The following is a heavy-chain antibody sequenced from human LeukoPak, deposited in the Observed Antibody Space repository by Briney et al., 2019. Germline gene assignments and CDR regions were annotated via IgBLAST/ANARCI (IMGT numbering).Heavy chain of an antibody. CDR2: IYYSGST. D-gene: IGHD3-10*01. V-gene: IGHV4-39*01. J-gene: IGHJ4*02. CDR3: ARLFKRLLWFGESYYFDY. CDR1: GGSISSSSYY. Sequence: SGTLSLTCAVSGGSISSSSYYWGWIRQPPGKGLEWIGSIYYSGSTYYNPSLKSRVTISVDTSKNQFSLKLSSVTAADTAVYYCARLFKRLLWFGESYYFDYWGQGTLVTVSS.